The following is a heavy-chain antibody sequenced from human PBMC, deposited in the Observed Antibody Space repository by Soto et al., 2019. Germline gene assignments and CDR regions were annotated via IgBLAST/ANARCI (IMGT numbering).Heavy chain of an antibody. D-gene: IGHD3-10*01. CDR3: VRPQAKELGTIRGAFDI. Sequence: GESLKISCKGSGDTFTSHWIAWVRQMPGKGLELMGLIYPADSDTRYSPSFEGQVTISVDKSISTAYLQWSSLRASDTAMYYCVRPQAKELGTIRGAFDIWGQGAKVTVSS. CDR2: IYPADSDT. V-gene: IGHV5-51*01. J-gene: IGHJ3*02. CDR1: GDTFTSHW.